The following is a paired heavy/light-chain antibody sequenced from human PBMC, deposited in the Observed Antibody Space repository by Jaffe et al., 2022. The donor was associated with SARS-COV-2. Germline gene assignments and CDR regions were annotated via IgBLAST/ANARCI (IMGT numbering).Heavy chain of an antibody. D-gene: IGHD3-9*01. CDR1: GFTFTTYK. J-gene: IGHJ4*02. Sequence: EVQLVESGGGLVKPGGSLRLSCAGSGFTFTTYKMNWVRQAPGKGLEWVASIRGSHGYIHYADSVKGRFSISSDNAKNSMFLQMNSLRAEDTAVYYCVRESFDWLAFDYWGQGTLVTVSS. CDR2: IRGSHGYI. CDR3: VRESFDWLAFDY. V-gene: IGHV3-21*01.
Light chain of an antibody. Sequence: QTVVTQEPSFSVSPGETVTLTCGLTSGSVSTNYYPSWYRQTPGQPPRALIFSTNIRSAGVPDRFSGSILGNKAALTITGAQADDESDYYCVLYVSGGTYVFGGGTKLTVL. V-gene: IGLV8-61*01. J-gene: IGLJ3*02. CDR2: STN. CDR3: VLYVSGGTYV. CDR1: SGSVSTNYY.